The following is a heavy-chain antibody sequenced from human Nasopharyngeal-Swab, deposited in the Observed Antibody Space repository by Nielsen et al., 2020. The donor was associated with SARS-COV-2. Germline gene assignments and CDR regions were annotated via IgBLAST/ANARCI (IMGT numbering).Heavy chain of an antibody. D-gene: IGHD3-3*01. CDR1: GYTLTELS. V-gene: IGHV1-24*01. Sequence: ASVKVSCKVSGYTLTELSMHWVRQAPGKGLEWMGGFDPEDGDTIYAQKFQGRVTMTEDTSTDTAYMELSSLRSEDTAVYYFATTPRRFLEWFLFDYWGQGTLVTVSS. CDR2: FDPEDGDT. CDR3: ATTPRRFLEWFLFDY. J-gene: IGHJ4*02.